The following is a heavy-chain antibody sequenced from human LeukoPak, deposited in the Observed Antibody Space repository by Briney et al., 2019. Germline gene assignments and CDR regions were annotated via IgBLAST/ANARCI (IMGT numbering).Heavy chain of an antibody. V-gene: IGHV3-7*01. CDR1: GFTFSSYW. CDR3: ARDQRGQYLDAFHI. J-gene: IGHJ3*02. Sequence: PGGSLRLSCAASGFTFSSYWMSWVRQAPGKGLEWVANIKQDGSEKYYVDSVKGRFTISRDNAKNSLYLQMNSLRAEDTAVYYCARDQRGQYLDAFHIWGQGTMVTVSS. D-gene: IGHD2-2*01. CDR2: IKQDGSEK.